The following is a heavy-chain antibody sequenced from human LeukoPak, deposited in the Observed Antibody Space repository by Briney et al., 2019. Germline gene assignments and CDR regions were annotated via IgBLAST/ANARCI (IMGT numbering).Heavy chain of an antibody. CDR1: GFTFSSYS. V-gene: IGHV3-21*01. CDR2: ISSRSSYI. J-gene: IGHJ4*02. CDR3: AREGTGTNTLDY. Sequence: GGSLRLSCAASGFTFSSYSMNWVRQAPGKGLEWVSSISSRSSYIHYADSVKGRFTLSRDNAKNSLYLQMNSLRAEDTAVYYCAREGTGTNTLDYWGQGTLVTVSS. D-gene: IGHD1-7*01.